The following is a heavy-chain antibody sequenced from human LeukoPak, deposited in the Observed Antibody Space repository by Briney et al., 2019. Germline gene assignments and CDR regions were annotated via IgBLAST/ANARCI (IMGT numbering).Heavy chain of an antibody. V-gene: IGHV1-2*06. CDR3: GLGPDNYYYYYGMDV. CDR1: GYTFTGYY. Sequence: ASVKVSCKASGYTFTGYYMHWVRQAPGQGLEWMGRINPNSGGTNYAQKFQGRVTMTRDTSISTAYMELSRLRSDDTAVYYCGLGPDNYYYYYGMDVWGQGTTVTVSS. J-gene: IGHJ6*02. D-gene: IGHD3-16*01. CDR2: INPNSGGT.